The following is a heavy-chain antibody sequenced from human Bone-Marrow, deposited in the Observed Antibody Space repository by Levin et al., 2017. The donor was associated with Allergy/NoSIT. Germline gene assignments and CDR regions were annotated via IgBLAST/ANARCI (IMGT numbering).Heavy chain of an antibody. D-gene: IGHD4-17*01. CDR2: IFHTGNT. V-gene: IGHV4-28*01. CDR3: ARGGYADHRGLFEY. J-gene: IGHJ4*02. Sequence: PSETLSLTCEVSGYSISSNNWWAWIRQPPGKGLEWIGYIFHTGNTHYTPSLKSRVTMSVDTSKNQFSLNLRNVTAVDTAVYFCARGGYADHRGLFEYWGQGTLVTVSS. CDR1: GYSISSNNW.